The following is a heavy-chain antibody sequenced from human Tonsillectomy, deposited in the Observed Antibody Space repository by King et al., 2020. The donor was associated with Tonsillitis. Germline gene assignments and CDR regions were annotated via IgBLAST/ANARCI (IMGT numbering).Heavy chain of an antibody. J-gene: IGHJ4*02. CDR3: ARLRRIAAAGTGDFDY. Sequence: LVQSGAEVKKPGASLKISCKGSGYSFTSYWIGWVRQMPGKGLEWMGIIYPGDSDTRYSPSFQGQVTISADKSISTAYLQWSSLKASDTAMYYCARLRRIAAAGTGDFDYWGQGTLVTVSS. V-gene: IGHV5-51*03. CDR1: GYSFTSYW. CDR2: IYPGDSDT. D-gene: IGHD6-13*01.